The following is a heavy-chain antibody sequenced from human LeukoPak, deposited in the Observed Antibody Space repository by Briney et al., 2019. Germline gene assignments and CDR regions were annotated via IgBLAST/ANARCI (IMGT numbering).Heavy chain of an antibody. D-gene: IGHD1-1*01. CDR3: AREVMEPYYYYYYMDV. J-gene: IGHJ6*03. CDR2: ISAYNGNT. CDR1: GYTFTSYG. Sequence: ASVKVSCKASGYTFTSYGISWVRQAPGQGLEWMGWISAYNGNTNYAQKLQGRVTMTTDTSTSTAYMELSSLRSEDTAVYYCAREVMEPYYYYYYMDVWGKGTTVTVSS. V-gene: IGHV1-18*01.